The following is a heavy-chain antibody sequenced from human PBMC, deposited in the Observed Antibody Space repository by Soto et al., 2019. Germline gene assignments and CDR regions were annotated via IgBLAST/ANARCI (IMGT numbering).Heavy chain of an antibody. V-gene: IGHV3-23*01. J-gene: IGHJ2*01. CDR1: GFTFSDYA. Sequence: GGSLRLSCVASGFTFSDYAMTWVRQAPGKGLEWVATISATGGNIEYTDSLKGRFTISRDNSKNTLYLQLNGLTSDDTAVHYCAKVAGGLGYFDLWGRGTLVTVS. CDR3: AKVAGGLGYFDL. CDR2: ISATGGNI. D-gene: IGHD3-16*01.